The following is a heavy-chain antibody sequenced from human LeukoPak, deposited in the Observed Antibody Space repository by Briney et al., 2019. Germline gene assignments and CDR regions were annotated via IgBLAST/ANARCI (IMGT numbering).Heavy chain of an antibody. J-gene: IGHJ4*02. CDR3: ARALVYTSGHHFDF. Sequence: GESLKISCKASGYNFPNYWIGWVRQMPGKGLEWKGIIYPGDSETRYSPSFQGQVTISADRAIKTAYLQWSSLKASDTAMYHCARALVYTSGHHFDFWGQRTLVTVSS. V-gene: IGHV5-51*01. D-gene: IGHD2-8*02. CDR1: GYNFPNYW. CDR2: IYPGDSET.